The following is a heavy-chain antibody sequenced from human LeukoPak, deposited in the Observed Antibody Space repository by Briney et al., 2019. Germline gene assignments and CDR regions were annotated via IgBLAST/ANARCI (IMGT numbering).Heavy chain of an antibody. CDR1: GFTFSSYS. D-gene: IGHD2-21*01. J-gene: IGHJ3*02. CDR3: ARDRRVGGWGGAFDI. CDR2: ISSSSSYI. V-gene: IGHV3-21*01. Sequence: GGSLRLSCAASGFTFSSYSMNWVRQAPGKGLEWVSSISSSSSYIYYADSVKGRFTISRDNAKNSLYLQMNSLRAEDTAVYYCARDRRVGGWGGAFDIWGQGTKVTVSS.